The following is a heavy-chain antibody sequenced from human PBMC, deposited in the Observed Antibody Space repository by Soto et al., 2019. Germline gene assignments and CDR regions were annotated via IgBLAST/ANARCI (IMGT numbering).Heavy chain of an antibody. CDR1: GFTFSSYG. Sequence: PGVSLRLSCAACGFTFSSYGMHWVRQAPGKGLEWVAVISYDGSNKYYADSVKGRFTISRDNSKNTLYLQMNSLRAEDTAVYYCANLIAPNDYSYYYGMDVWGQGTTVTVSS. V-gene: IGHV3-30*18. CDR3: ANLIAPNDYSYYYGMDV. D-gene: IGHD2-8*01. CDR2: ISYDGSNK. J-gene: IGHJ6*02.